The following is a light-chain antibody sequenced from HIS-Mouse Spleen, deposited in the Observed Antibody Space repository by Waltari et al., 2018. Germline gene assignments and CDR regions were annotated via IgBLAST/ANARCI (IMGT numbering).Light chain of an antibody. CDR3: VLYMGSGIWV. Sequence: QTVVTQEPSFSVSPGGTVTLTCGLSSGSVSTSYYPSWYQQTPGQAPRTLLYSTNTRSSGVTDRFSGSILGNKAALTITGAQADDESDYYCVLYMGSGIWVFGGGTKLTVL. V-gene: IGLV8-61*01. CDR2: STN. CDR1: SGSVSTSYY. J-gene: IGLJ3*02.